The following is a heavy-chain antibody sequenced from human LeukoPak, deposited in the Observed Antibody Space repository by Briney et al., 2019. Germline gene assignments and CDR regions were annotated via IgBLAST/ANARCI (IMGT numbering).Heavy chain of an antibody. CDR1: GYTFTSYD. Sequence: ASVKVSCKASGYTFTSYDINWVRQATAQGLEWMGWMNPNSGNTGYAQKFQGRVTITRNTYKTTAYMELSSLRSEDTAVYYCARGRDYMDVWGKGTTVTVSS. CDR2: MNPNSGNT. CDR3: ARGRDYMDV. J-gene: IGHJ6*03. V-gene: IGHV1-8*03.